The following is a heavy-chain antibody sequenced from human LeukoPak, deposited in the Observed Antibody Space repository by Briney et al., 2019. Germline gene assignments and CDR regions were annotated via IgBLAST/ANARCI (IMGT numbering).Heavy chain of an antibody. J-gene: IGHJ4*02. CDR2: ISYDGSNK. CDR3: VAQPTADSSGYYYFDH. Sequence: GGSLRLSCAASGFTFSSYAMHWVRQAPGKGLEWVAVISYDGSNKYYADSVKGRFTISRDNSKNTLYLQMNSLRAEDTAVYYCVAQPTADSSGYYYFDHWGQGTLVTVSS. CDR1: GFTFSSYA. V-gene: IGHV3-30*04. D-gene: IGHD3-22*01.